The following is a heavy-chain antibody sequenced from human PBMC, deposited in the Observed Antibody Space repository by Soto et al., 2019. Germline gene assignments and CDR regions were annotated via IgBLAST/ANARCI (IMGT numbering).Heavy chain of an antibody. Sequence: QVQLVESGGGVVQPGRSLRLSCAASGFTFSSYAMHWVRQAPGKGLEWVAVIAYDGSNKYYADSVKGRFTISRDNFKNTRYLQMNSLRPEETAVYYCARDKSPYSSGWHNRHFDYWGQGTLVTVSS. CDR3: ARDKSPYSSGWHNRHFDY. V-gene: IGHV3-30-3*01. J-gene: IGHJ4*02. D-gene: IGHD6-19*01. CDR2: IAYDGSNK. CDR1: GFTFSSYA.